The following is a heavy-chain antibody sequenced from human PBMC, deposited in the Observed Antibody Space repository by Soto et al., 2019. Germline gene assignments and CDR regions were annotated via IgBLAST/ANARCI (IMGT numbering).Heavy chain of an antibody. CDR3: ARHQPTYYYDSSGYYHFDY. Sequence: SETLSLTCTVSGGSISSYYWIWIRQPPGKGLEWIGYIYYSGSTNYNPSLKSRVTISVDTSKNQFSLKLSSVTAADTAVYYCARHQPTYYYDSSGYYHFDYWGQGTLVTVSS. CDR2: IYYSGST. J-gene: IGHJ4*02. CDR1: GGSISSYY. D-gene: IGHD3-22*01. V-gene: IGHV4-59*08.